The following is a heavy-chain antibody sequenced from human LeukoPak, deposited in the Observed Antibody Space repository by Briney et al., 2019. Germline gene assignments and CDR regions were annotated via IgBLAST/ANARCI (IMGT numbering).Heavy chain of an antibody. CDR3: AKDGGYYYDSSGNGFDY. CDR1: GFTFSNYA. J-gene: IGHJ4*02. D-gene: IGHD3-22*01. CDR2: INGNGGST. Sequence: GGSLRLSCAASGFTFSNYAMSRVRQAPGKGLEWVSGINGNGGSTYNADSVKGRFTISRDNSKNTLYLQMNSLRAEDTAVYYCAKDGGYYYDSSGNGFDYWGQGTLVTVSS. V-gene: IGHV3-23*01.